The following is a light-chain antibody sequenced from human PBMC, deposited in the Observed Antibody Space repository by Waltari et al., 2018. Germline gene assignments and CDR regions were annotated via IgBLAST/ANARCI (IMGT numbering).Light chain of an antibody. CDR3: QSYDNSPYVI. Sequence: HSVLTQPPSVSGAPGQRVTISCTGRSSNIGAGYDVHWYQQLPGTAPKLLIYGNTKRPAGVPDRCSGSKAGTSASLASTGLQAEDEADYYCQSYDNSPYVIFGGGTKLTVL. CDR1: SSNIGAGYD. CDR2: GNT. J-gene: IGLJ2*01. V-gene: IGLV1-40*01.